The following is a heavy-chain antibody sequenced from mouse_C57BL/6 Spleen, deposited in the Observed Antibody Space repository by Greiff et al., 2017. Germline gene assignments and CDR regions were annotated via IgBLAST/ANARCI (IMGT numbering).Heavy chain of an antibody. Sequence: EVMLVESGEGLVKPGGSLKLSCAASGFTFSSYAMSWVRQTPEKRLEWVAYLSSGGDYIYYADTVKGRFTLSRDNARNTLYLQMSSLKSEDTAMYYCTRDYYGSSQYYFDYWGQGTTLTVSS. D-gene: IGHD1-1*01. CDR1: GFTFSSYA. CDR3: TRDYYGSSQYYFDY. V-gene: IGHV5-9-1*02. J-gene: IGHJ2*01. CDR2: LSSGGDYI.